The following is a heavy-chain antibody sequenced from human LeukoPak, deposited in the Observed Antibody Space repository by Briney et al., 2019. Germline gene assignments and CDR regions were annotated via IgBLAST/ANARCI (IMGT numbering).Heavy chain of an antibody. V-gene: IGHV3-23*01. CDR2: ISGSGGST. Sequence: GGSLRLSCAASGFTFSTYTMNWVRQAPGKGLEWVSGISGSGGSTYYADSVKSRFTISRDNSKNTLYLQMNSLRAEDTAVYYCAKAYLSSERRVLDYWGQGTLVTVSS. CDR1: GFTFSTYT. CDR3: AKAYLSSERRVLDY. J-gene: IGHJ4*02. D-gene: IGHD1-1*01.